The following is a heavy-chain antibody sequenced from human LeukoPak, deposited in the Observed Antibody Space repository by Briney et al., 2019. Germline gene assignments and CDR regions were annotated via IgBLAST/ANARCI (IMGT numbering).Heavy chain of an antibody. CDR1: GYTFTSYD. D-gene: IGHD3-10*01. Sequence: ASVKASCKASGYTFTSYDINWVRQATGQGLEWMGWMNPNSGNTGYAQKFQGRVTMTRNTSISTAYMELSSLRSEDTAVYYCARGLRWFGESYDYWGQGTLVTVSS. J-gene: IGHJ4*02. CDR2: MNPNSGNT. V-gene: IGHV1-8*01. CDR3: ARGLRWFGESYDY.